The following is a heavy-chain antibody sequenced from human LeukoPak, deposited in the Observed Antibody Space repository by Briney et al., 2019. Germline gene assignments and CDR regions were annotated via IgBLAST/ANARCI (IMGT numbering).Heavy chain of an antibody. CDR1: GYAFSSYD. CDR3: ARDSCSSTSCLSIDDY. V-gene: IGHV1-18*01. D-gene: IGHD2-2*01. J-gene: IGHJ4*02. CDR2: ISTHNGNT. Sequence: ASVKVSCKASGYAFSSYDINWVRQAPGQGLEWMGWISTHNGNTNYAQKLQGRVTMTTDTSTSTAYMELRSLRSDDTAVYYCARDSCSSTSCLSIDDYWGQGTPVTVSS.